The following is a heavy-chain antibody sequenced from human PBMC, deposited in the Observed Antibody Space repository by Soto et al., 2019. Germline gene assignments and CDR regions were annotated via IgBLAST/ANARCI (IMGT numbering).Heavy chain of an antibody. Sequence: QITLKESGPTLVKPTQTLTLTCTFSGFSLSTSGVGVGWLRQPPGKALEWLALIYWDDDKRYSPSLKSRLTITKETSKNQVVLTTTNMDPVDTATYYCAHRRTLPGYKISLRRREQNWFDPWGQGTLVTVSS. CDR1: GFSLSTSGVG. D-gene: IGHD1-20*01. CDR3: AHRRTLPGYKISLRRREQNWFDP. V-gene: IGHV2-5*02. J-gene: IGHJ5*02. CDR2: IYWDDDK.